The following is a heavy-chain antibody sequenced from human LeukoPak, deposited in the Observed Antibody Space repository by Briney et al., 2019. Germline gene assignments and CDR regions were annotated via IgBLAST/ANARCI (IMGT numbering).Heavy chain of an antibody. V-gene: IGHV3-23*01. CDR1: GFTVSSYA. D-gene: IGHD3-10*01. J-gene: IGHJ4*02. Sequence: PGGSLRLSCAASGFTVSSYAMNWVRQATGKGLEWVSSISGGAGGAAYADSVKGRFTMSRDNSKNTLYLQMNSLRAEDTAVYYCAKDGGYGSGSYYPDYWGQGTLVTVSS. CDR3: AKDGGYGSGSYYPDY. CDR2: ISGGAGGA.